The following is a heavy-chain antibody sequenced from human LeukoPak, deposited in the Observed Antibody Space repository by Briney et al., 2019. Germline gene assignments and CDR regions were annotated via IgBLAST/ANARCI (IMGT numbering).Heavy chain of an antibody. CDR1: AFTFSDYQ. D-gene: IGHD6-13*01. V-gene: IGHV3-11*03. Sequence: GGSLRLSCAASAFTFSDYQMSWIRQAPGKGLEWVSYISSSSSYTNYADSVKGRFTISRDNAKNSLYPQINSLRAEDTAVYYCARGIYYFDYWGQGTLVTVSS. CDR3: ARGIYYFDY. J-gene: IGHJ4*02. CDR2: ISSSSSYT.